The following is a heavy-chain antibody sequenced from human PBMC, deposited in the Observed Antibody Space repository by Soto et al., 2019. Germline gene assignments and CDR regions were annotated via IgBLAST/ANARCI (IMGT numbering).Heavy chain of an antibody. CDR2: IIPLFGKT. V-gene: IGHV1-69*06. Sequence: QVQLVQSGAEVKNPGSSVKVSCKASGGTFSSYGINWVRQAPGQGLEWMGGIIPLFGKTYYARGVQGRVTISADRSANTAYIDLSGLTSEDTGGYYCARGGVAIIGCGMDVWGQGTTVSVSS. CDR1: GGTFSSYG. D-gene: IGHD5-12*01. CDR3: ARGGVAIIGCGMDV. J-gene: IGHJ6*02.